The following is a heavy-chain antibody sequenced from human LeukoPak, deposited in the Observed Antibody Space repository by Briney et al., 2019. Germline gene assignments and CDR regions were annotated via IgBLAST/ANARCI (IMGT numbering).Heavy chain of an antibody. V-gene: IGHV3-23*01. D-gene: IGHD2-2*01. J-gene: IGHJ3*02. CDR1: GFTFSSYA. CDR2: ISGSGGST. CDR3: ATENQLPDAFDI. Sequence: GGSLRLSCAASGFTFSSYAMSWVRQAPGKGLEWVSAISGSGGSTYYAGSVKGRFTISRDNSKNTLYLQMNSLRAEDTAVYYCATENQLPDAFDIWGQGTMVTVSS.